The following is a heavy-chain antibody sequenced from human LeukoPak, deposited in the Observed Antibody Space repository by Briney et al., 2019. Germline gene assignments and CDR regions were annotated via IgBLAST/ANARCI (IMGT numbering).Heavy chain of an antibody. CDR3: AKDLYYGSGSDRMDV. D-gene: IGHD3-10*01. CDR1: GFTFSSYG. Sequence: PGGSLRLSCAASGFTFSSYGMHWVRQAPGKGLEWVAVISYDGSNKYYADSVKGRFTISRDNSKNTLYLQMNSLRAEDTAVYYCAKDLYYGSGSDRMDVWGKGTTVTISS. CDR2: ISYDGSNK. J-gene: IGHJ6*03. V-gene: IGHV3-30*18.